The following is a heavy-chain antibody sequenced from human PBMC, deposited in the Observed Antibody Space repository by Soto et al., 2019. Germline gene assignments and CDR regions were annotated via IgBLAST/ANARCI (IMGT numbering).Heavy chain of an antibody. Sequence: QVQLVQSGAEVKEPGASVKVSCKTSGYTFTKYQMHWVRQAPGQGLEWMGIINTGNTNTRYAQKFQGRVTMTRDTSTSTVYMEVNSLTSEDTAVYFCARDQGRYCSIGGCYWGYFDYWGQGTLVSVSS. CDR2: INTGNTNT. V-gene: IGHV1-46*01. J-gene: IGHJ4*02. D-gene: IGHD2-15*01. CDR1: GYTFTKYQ. CDR3: ARDQGRYCSIGGCYWGYFDY.